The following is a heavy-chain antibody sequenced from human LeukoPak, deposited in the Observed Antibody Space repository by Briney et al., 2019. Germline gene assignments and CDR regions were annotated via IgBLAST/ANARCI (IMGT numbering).Heavy chain of an antibody. V-gene: IGHV4-39*07. J-gene: IGHJ4*02. D-gene: IGHD3-10*01. CDR2: IYYSGST. Sequence: SETLSLTCTVSGGSISRTDSYWDWIRQPPGKGLEWIGSIYYSGSTYYNQSLQSRVTVSLDTPNNQFSLKLNSVTAADTAVYYCARSYNSGSYYPYYFDYWGQGTLVTVSS. CDR3: ARSYNSGSYYPYYFDY. CDR1: GGSISRTDSY.